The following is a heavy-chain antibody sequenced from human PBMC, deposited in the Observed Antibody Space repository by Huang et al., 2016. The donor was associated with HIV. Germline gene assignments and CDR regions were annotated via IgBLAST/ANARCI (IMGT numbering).Heavy chain of an antibody. Sequence: QVQLHQWGAGLLKPSETLSLTCAVFGGSFSGPNWTWIRQTPGKGQEWLGEINHSGRTNYSPSIKRRVTISLDTSKNQFSLRLRSVTAADTAVYYCARGRGDARGFLGLDFWGQGTLVTVSS. CDR3: ARGRGDARGFLGLDF. V-gene: IGHV4-34*01. D-gene: IGHD3-16*01. CDR1: GGSFSGPN. J-gene: IGHJ4*02. CDR2: INHSGRT.